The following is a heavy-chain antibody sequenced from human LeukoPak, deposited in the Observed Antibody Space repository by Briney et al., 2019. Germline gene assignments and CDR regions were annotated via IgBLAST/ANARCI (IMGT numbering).Heavy chain of an antibody. CDR3: AGLVGRYSSGLYYYYFDY. J-gene: IGHJ4*02. CDR2: MYLSGTT. D-gene: IGHD3-22*01. V-gene: IGHV4-4*02. CDR1: GDSINSLDL. Sequence: SETLSLTCTVSGDSINSLDLWSWVRQPPGKGLEWIGEMYLSGTTHSNPSVKSRVTISIDKSKNQFFLNLSPVTAADTAVYYCAGLVGRYSSGLYYYYFDYWGQGTLVTVSS.